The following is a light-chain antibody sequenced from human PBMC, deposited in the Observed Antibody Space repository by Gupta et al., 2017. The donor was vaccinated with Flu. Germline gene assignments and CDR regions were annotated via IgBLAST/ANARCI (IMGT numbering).Light chain of an antibody. CDR1: KFEDKY. V-gene: IGLV3-1*01. CDR3: QAWDSNTATNV. CDR2: HDN. J-gene: IGLJ1*01. Sequence: SYDLTQSPPVSVCPGQPANNTCSGDKFEDKYVAWYQQRPGQSPVLVIYHDNKRPSGIPERFSGSNSGNTATLTISGAQLGDEADFYCQAWDSNTATNVFGAGTKVTVL.